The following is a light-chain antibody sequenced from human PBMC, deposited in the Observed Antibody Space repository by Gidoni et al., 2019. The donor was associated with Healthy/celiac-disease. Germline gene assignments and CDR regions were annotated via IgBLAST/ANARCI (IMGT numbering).Light chain of an antibody. V-gene: IGLV1-40*01. Sequence: QSVLTQPPSVSAAPGQRVTISCTGSSSNIGAGYDVHWYQQLPGTAPNLLIYGNSNRPAGVPDRFSGSKSGTSASLAITGLQAEDEADYYCQSYDSSLSGDVVFGGGTKLTVL. CDR1: SSNIGAGYD. J-gene: IGLJ2*01. CDR2: GNS. CDR3: QSYDSSLSGDVV.